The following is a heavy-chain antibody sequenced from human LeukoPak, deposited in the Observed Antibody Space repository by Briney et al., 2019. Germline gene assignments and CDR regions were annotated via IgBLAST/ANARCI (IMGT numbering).Heavy chain of an antibody. Sequence: GGSLRLSCAASGFTFSSYGMHWVRQAPGKGLEWVAFIRYDGSNKYYADSVKGRFTISRDNSKNTLYLQMNSLRAEDTAVYYCARGRETNWYADYWGLGTLVTVSS. J-gene: IGHJ4*02. CDR1: GFTFSSYG. D-gene: IGHD1-1*01. CDR2: IRYDGSNK. V-gene: IGHV3-30*02. CDR3: ARGRETNWYADY.